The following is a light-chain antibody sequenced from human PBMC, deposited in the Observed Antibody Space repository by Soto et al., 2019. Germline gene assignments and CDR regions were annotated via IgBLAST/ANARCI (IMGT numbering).Light chain of an antibody. Sequence: DIQLTQSPSFLSASVGDSVTITCRASQGISSYLAWYQQTPEKAPKLLIYASSTLQSGVPSRFSGSGAGTEFTLTISSLQTEEFATYYCQQLNTFPVTFGQGTRLDI. V-gene: IGKV1-9*01. CDR2: ASS. CDR3: QQLNTFPVT. J-gene: IGKJ5*01. CDR1: QGISSY.